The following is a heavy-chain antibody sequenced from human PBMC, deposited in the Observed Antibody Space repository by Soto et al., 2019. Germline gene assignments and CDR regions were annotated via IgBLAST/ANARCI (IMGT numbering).Heavy chain of an antibody. Sequence: PGGSLRLSCAASGFTFSSYAMSWVRKAPGKGLEWVSAISGSGGSTYYADSVKGRFTISRDNSKNTLYLQMNSLRAEDTAVYYCASTKQYYDILTGNPSPGTYWGQGTLVTVSS. CDR2: ISGSGGST. CDR3: ASTKQYYDILTGNPSPGTY. D-gene: IGHD3-9*01. CDR1: GFTFSSYA. J-gene: IGHJ4*02. V-gene: IGHV3-23*01.